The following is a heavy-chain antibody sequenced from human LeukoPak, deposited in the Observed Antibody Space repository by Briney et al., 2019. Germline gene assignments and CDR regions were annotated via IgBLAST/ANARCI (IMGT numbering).Heavy chain of an antibody. CDR2: ISGSGENT. D-gene: IGHD2-2*01. V-gene: IGHV3-23*01. J-gene: IGHJ3*02. Sequence: GGSLRLSYVVCGFTISNYAMSWVRQAPGKGPEWVSAISGSGENTYYADSVRGRFTISRDNPRNTLYLQLNSLRAEDTAIYYCSKDLVTVPAAIIGFDIWGQGTMVTVSS. CDR1: GFTISNYA. CDR3: SKDLVTVPAAIIGFDI.